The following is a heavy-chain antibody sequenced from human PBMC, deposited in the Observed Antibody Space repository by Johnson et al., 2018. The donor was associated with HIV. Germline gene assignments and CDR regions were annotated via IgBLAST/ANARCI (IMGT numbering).Heavy chain of an antibody. V-gene: IGHV3-11*04. CDR3: ARVSMLFIAADAFDI. CDR2: ISSGGSSI. D-gene: IGHD2-21*01. J-gene: IGHJ3*02. Sequence: QVQLVESGGGLVKPGGSLRLPCAASGFTFSNAWMTWVRQAPGKGLEWVSYISSGGSSIYYADSVKGRFTISRANAKKSMYLQMNSLRAEDTAVYYCARVSMLFIAADAFDIWGQGTMVTVSS. CDR1: GFTFSNAW.